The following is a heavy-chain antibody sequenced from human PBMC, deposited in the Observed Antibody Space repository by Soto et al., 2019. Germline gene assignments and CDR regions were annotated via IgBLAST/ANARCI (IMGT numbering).Heavy chain of an antibody. CDR2: ISYDGSNK. V-gene: IGHV3-30-3*01. CDR3: ARDPGGQQLVPYYYYGMDV. Sequence: PGGSLRLSCAASGFTFSSYAMHWVRQAPGTGLEWVAVISYDGSNKYYADSVKGRFTISRDNSKNTLYLQMNSLRAEDTAVYYCARDPGGQQLVPYYYYGMDVWGQGTTVTVSS. D-gene: IGHD6-13*01. J-gene: IGHJ6*02. CDR1: GFTFSSYA.